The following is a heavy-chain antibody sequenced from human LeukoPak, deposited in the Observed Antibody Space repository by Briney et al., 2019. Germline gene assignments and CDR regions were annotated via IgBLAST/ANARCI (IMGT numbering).Heavy chain of an antibody. CDR3: ASEGEMATGTNWFDP. D-gene: IGHD5-24*01. V-gene: IGHV4-59*12. Sequence: PSETLSLTCTVSGGSISSYYWSWIRQPPGKGLEWIGYIYYSGSTNYNPSLKSRVTISVDTSKNQFSLKLSSVTAADTAVYYCASEGEMATGTNWFDPWGQGTLVTVSS. J-gene: IGHJ5*02. CDR1: GGSISSYY. CDR2: IYYSGST.